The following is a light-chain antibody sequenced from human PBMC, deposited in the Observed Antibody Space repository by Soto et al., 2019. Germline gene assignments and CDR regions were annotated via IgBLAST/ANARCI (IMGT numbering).Light chain of an antibody. CDR2: DVS. Sequence: QXVRTQPPSVSGSPGHSVTLSCTGAPIVLGYNYISWYQQYPGKAPKLLLYDVSQRPSWVPDRFSGSKSGDTTSLTISGLQAEDEDDYYCCSYAGAFRVFGGGTK. CDR3: CSYAGAFRV. V-gene: IGLV2-11*01. J-gene: IGLJ2*01. CDR1: PIVLGYNY.